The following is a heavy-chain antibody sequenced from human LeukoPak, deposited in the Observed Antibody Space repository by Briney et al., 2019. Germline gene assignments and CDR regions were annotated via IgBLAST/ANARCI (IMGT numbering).Heavy chain of an antibody. Sequence: GGSLRLSCAASGVTFSTYPMAWVRQGPGKGLEWISSISGSGTSTFYADSVKGRFTISRDNSKNTLYLQMNSLRAEDTALYYCARGHIVVVSAAIRGHYYYGMDVWGQGTTVTVSS. D-gene: IGHD2-2*02. CDR2: ISGSGTST. J-gene: IGHJ6*02. CDR3: ARGHIVVVSAAIRGHYYYGMDV. V-gene: IGHV3-23*01. CDR1: GVTFSTYP.